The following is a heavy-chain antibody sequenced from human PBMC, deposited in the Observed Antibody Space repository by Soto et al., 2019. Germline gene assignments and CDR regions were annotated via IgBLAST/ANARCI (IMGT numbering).Heavy chain of an antibody. J-gene: IGHJ4*02. CDR1: GGSFSGYY. V-gene: IGHV4-34*01. CDR3: ARDKITGHFDY. D-gene: IGHD2-8*02. Sequence: PSETLSLTCAVYGGSFSGYYWTWIRQPPGTGLEWIGEINHSGSTNYNPSLKSRVTISVDTSKNQFSLKLTSVTAADTAVYYCARDKITGHFDYCGQGTLVTVSS. CDR2: INHSGST.